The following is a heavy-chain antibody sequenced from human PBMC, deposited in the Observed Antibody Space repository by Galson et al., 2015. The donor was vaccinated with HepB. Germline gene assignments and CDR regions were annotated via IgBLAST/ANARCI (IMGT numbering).Heavy chain of an antibody. CDR1: GFTFDDYA. D-gene: IGHD1-1*01. J-gene: IGHJ4*02. CDR3: AKDSYNWNDPISYFDY. V-gene: IGHV3-9*01. CDR2: ISWNSDNI. Sequence: SLRLSCAASGFTFDDYAMHWVRQAPGKGLEWVSGISWNSDNIDYADSVKGRFTISRDNAKNSLYLQMNSLRAEDRALYYCAKDSYNWNDPISYFDYWGQGTLVTVSS.